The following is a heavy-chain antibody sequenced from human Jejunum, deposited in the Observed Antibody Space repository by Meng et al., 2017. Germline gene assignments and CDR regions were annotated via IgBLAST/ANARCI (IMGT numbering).Heavy chain of an antibody. Sequence: GGSLRLSCAASGFTFNDHEMTWVRQAPGKGLEWISYITAGGTTMFYADSVRDRFTISRDNAKNSLYLQMNSLRGEDTAIYYCARGPYTTGWRYNWYDPWGQGTLVTFSS. J-gene: IGHJ5*02. D-gene: IGHD3-16*01. CDR1: GFTFNDHE. CDR3: ARGPYTTGWRYNWYDP. V-gene: IGHV3-48*03. CDR2: ITAGGTTM.